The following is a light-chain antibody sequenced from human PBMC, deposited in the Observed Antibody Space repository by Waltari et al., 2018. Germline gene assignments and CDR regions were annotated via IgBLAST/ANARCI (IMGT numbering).Light chain of an antibody. J-gene: IGKJ4*01. CDR3: QQYYSFPVT. CDR1: VLYSSNNKNY. CDR2: WAS. V-gene: IGKV4-1*01. Sequence: VLYSSNNKNYLAWYQHKPGQPPKLLIYWASTRESGVPDRFSGSGSGTDFTLTISRLQAEDVAVYYCQQYYSFPVTFGGGTKVEIK.